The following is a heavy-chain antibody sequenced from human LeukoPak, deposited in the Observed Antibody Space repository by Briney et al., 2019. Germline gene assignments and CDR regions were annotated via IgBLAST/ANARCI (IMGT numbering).Heavy chain of an antibody. CDR2: TYYRSKWYD. Sequence: SQTLSLTCALSGDSVSSKNGAWNWIRQSPSRGLELLGRTYYRSKWYDEYADSVKGRVTISPDTSKNQFSLHVYSVTPEDTAVYYCARDLGTSGWYTFDFWGQGTLVTVSS. CDR3: ARDLGTSGWYTFDF. J-gene: IGHJ5*01. CDR1: GDSVSSKNGA. V-gene: IGHV6-1*01. D-gene: IGHD6-19*01.